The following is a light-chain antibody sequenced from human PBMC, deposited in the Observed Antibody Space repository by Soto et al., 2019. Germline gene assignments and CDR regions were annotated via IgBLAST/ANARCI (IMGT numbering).Light chain of an antibody. J-gene: IGLJ2*01. CDR2: EDN. Sequence: NFMLTQPHSVSESPGKTVTISCTYSSGSIASNYVQWYQQRPGSAPTTVIYEDNQRPSGVPDRFSGSIDSSSNSASLTISGLKTEDEADYYCQSYDTTTVVFGGGTKLTVL. V-gene: IGLV6-57*04. CDR3: QSYDTTTVV. CDR1: SGSIASNY.